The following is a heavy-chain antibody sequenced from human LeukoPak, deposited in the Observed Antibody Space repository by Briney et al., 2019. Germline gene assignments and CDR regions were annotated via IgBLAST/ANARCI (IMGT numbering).Heavy chain of an antibody. V-gene: IGHV3-43*01. CDR2: ISWDGTT. D-gene: IGHD4-11*01. J-gene: IGHJ5*02. CDR1: GFTFEDYT. Sequence: GGSLRLSCAASGFTFEDYTMHWVRQAPGKTLEWVSLISWDGTTYYTDSVKGRFTISRDNAKNSLYLQMNSLRAEDTAVYYCARGPSNYFNWFDPWGQGTLVTVSS. CDR3: ARGPSNYFNWFDP.